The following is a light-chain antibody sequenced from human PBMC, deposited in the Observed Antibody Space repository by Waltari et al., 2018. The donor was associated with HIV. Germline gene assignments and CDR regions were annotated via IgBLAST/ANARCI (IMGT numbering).Light chain of an antibody. CDR1: QSLSDF. CDR2: GGS. V-gene: IGKV1-39*01. CDR3: LQSRSIPLT. Sequence: IQLTPSPFSLSASIGDKVSITCRASQSLSDFLHWYQQKPGKPPKLLIHGGSTVESGVPSRFSGSGSDTDYTLTISSLQPDDFATYYCLQSRSIPLTFGPGTKV. J-gene: IGKJ3*01.